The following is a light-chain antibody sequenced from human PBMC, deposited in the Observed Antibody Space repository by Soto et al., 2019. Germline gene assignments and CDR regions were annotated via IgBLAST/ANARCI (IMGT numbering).Light chain of an antibody. CDR1: QSVSSK. CDR2: GAS. J-gene: IGKJ1*01. Sequence: EIVMTQSPATLSVSQGARATLSCRASQSVSSKLAWYQQKPGQGPRLLIYGASTRATGIPARFSGSGSGTEFTLTISSLQSEDFAVYFCQHYSTWLWTFGQGTKVEIK. CDR3: QHYSTWLWT. V-gene: IGKV3-15*01.